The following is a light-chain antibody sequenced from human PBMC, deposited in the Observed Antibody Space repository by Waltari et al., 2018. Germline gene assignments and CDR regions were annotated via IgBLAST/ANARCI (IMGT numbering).Light chain of an antibody. CDR2: EVS. J-gene: IGLJ1*01. Sequence: QSALTQPASVSGSPGQSITISCTGTSSDVGGYNYVSWYQQHPGKAPKLMIYEVSNRPPGVSNRFSGSKSGNTASLTSSGLQAEDEADYYCSSYTSSSTPDVFGTGTKVTVL. V-gene: IGLV2-14*01. CDR1: SSDVGGYNY. CDR3: SSYTSSSTPDV.